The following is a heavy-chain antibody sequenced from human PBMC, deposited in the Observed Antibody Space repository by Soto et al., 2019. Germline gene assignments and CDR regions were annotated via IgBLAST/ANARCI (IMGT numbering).Heavy chain of an antibody. V-gene: IGHV3-30-3*01. J-gene: IGHJ4*02. Sequence: PVGSLRLSCAASGFTFSSYAMHWVRQAPGKGLEWVAVISYDGSNKYYADSVKGRFTISRDNSKNTLYLQMNSLRAEDTAVYYCARVNYHDSSGYYRGDYWGQGTLVTVSS. CDR1: GFTFSSYA. D-gene: IGHD3-22*01. CDR2: ISYDGSNK. CDR3: ARVNYHDSSGYYRGDY.